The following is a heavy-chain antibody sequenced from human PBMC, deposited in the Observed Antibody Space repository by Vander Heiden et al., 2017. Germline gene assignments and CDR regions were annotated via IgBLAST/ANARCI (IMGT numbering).Heavy chain of an antibody. J-gene: IGHJ4*02. CDR3: AILLGYDSSGYPFDY. D-gene: IGHD3-22*01. CDR1: GFTFSSYW. V-gene: IGHV3-7*01. Sequence: EVQLVESGGGLVQPGGSLRLSCAASGFTFSSYWMSWVRQAPGKGLEWVANIKQDGSEKYYVDAGKGRFTISRDNAKNSLYMQMNRMRAEETAVYYCAILLGYDSSGYPFDYWGQGTMVTVSS. CDR2: IKQDGSEK.